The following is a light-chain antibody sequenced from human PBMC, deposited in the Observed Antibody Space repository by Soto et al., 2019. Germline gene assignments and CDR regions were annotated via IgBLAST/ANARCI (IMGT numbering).Light chain of an antibody. CDR3: SSYAGHVPK. Sequence: QSALTQPASGSGSPGQSITISCAGTSSDVGYYDLVSWYQQHPGKAPKLIIFEVTKRPSGISDRFSASKAGFTASLTISGLQPEDEAVYFCSSYAGHVPKFGGGTKLTVL. J-gene: IGLJ2*01. CDR2: EVT. V-gene: IGLV2-23*02. CDR1: SSDVGYYDL.